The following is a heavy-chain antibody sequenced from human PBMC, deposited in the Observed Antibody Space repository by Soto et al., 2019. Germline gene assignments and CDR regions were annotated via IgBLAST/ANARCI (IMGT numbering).Heavy chain of an antibody. J-gene: IGHJ4*02. CDR2: ISNDVRNI. V-gene: IGHV3-30*18. CDR3: VKDSLGGMTPVFMPGPD. Sequence: VQLVESGGGVVQPGRSLRLSCAASGLTFSTYGFHWVRQAPGKGLEWVAVISNDVRNIHYAESVQGRFTISRDNSKNSLYLQMNSLRPNDTTGYYCVKDSLGGMTPVFMPGPDWGQGTLFTVSS. CDR1: GLTFSTYG. D-gene: IGHD2-2*01.